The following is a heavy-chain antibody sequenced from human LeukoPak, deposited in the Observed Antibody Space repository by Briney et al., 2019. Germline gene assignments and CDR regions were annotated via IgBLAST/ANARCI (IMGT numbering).Heavy chain of an antibody. CDR2: MNPKSANT. Sequence: GASVKVSCKASGYTFISYDVTWVRQATGQGLEWMGWMNPKSANTDYAQKFQGRVTMTRNTSISTAYMELSSLRSEDTAVYYCATSPNYYGSGRAGLDYWGQGTLVTVSS. CDR1: GYTFISYD. D-gene: IGHD3-10*01. J-gene: IGHJ4*02. CDR3: ATSPNYYGSGRAGLDY. V-gene: IGHV1-8*01.